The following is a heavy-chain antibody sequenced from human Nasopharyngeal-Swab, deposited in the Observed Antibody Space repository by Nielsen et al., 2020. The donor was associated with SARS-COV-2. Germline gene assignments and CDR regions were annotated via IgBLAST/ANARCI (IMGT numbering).Heavy chain of an antibody. CDR2: ISAYNGNT. V-gene: IGHV1-18*01. J-gene: IGHJ5*02. D-gene: IGHD3-10*01. Sequence: ASAKVFCKASGYIFTSYGICWVRQAPGQGLEWMGWISAYNGNTNYAQKLQGRVTMTTDTSTSTAYMELRSLRSDDTAVYYCARIPREYWFDPWGQGTLVTVSS. CDR1: GYIFTSYG. CDR3: ARIPREYWFDP.